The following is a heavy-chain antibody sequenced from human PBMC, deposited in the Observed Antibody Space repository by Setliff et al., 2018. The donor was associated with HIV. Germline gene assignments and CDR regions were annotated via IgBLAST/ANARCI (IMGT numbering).Heavy chain of an antibody. CDR2: IFNDGRT. J-gene: IGHJ4*02. CDR3: VTSSSWSSRLNF. Sequence: SETLSLTCTVSGGSISSSSYYWGWIRQPPGKGLEWIGSIFNDGRTYYNPSLKSRVTIPMDTSTNRFSLKLTSVTAADTAVYYCVTSSSWSSRLNFWGPGMLVTVSS. V-gene: IGHV4-39*01. D-gene: IGHD2-2*01. CDR1: GGSISSSSYY.